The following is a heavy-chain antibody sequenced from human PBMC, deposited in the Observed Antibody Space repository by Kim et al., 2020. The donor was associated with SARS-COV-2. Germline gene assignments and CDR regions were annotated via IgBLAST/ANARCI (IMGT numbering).Heavy chain of an antibody. V-gene: IGHV1-46*01. D-gene: IGHD2-8*01. CDR2: ST. Sequence: STSYAQKFQGRVTMTRDTSTSTVYMELSSLRSEDTAVYYCARGTSGHPIYWGQGTLVTVSS. CDR3: ARGTSGHPIY. J-gene: IGHJ4*02.